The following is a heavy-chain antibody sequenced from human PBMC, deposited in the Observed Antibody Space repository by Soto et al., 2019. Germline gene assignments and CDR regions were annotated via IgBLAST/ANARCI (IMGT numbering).Heavy chain of an antibody. J-gene: IGHJ4*02. CDR1: GYTFTSYG. V-gene: IGHV1-18*01. D-gene: IGHD6-19*01. CDR2: ISAYNGNT. Sequence: ASVKVSCKASGYTFTSYGISWVRQAPGQGLEWMGWISAYNGNTNYAQKLQGRVTMTTDTSTSTAYMELRSLRSDDTAVYYCARDGQGIAVAGDPFDYWGQGTLVTVSS. CDR3: ARDGQGIAVAGDPFDY.